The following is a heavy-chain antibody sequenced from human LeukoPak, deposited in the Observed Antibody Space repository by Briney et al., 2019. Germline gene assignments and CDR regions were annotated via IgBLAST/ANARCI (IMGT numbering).Heavy chain of an antibody. J-gene: IGHJ4*02. D-gene: IGHD2-2*01. CDR3: AKDTCSSSSCYAFDN. CDR1: GFTFDDYA. Sequence: PGGSLRLSCAASGFTFDDYAMHWVRQAPGKGLEWVSGISWNSGSIGYADSVKGRFTISRDNAKNSLYLQMNSLRAEDMALYYCAKDTCSSSSCYAFDNWGQGTLVTVSS. V-gene: IGHV3-9*03. CDR2: ISWNSGSI.